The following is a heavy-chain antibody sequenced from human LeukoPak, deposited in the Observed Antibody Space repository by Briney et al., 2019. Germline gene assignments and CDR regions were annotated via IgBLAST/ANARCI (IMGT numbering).Heavy chain of an antibody. CDR2: INHSGST. D-gene: IGHD2-2*01. CDR1: GGSFSDYY. CDR3: ARGRGVVVPAATYWYFHL. Sequence: ETLSLTCAVYGGSFSDYYWNWIRQPPGKGLEWIGEINHSGSTNYNPSLKSRVTISVDTSKSQFSLKLRSVTAADTAVYYCARGRGVVVPAATYWYFHLWGRGTLVTVSS. J-gene: IGHJ2*01. V-gene: IGHV4-34*01.